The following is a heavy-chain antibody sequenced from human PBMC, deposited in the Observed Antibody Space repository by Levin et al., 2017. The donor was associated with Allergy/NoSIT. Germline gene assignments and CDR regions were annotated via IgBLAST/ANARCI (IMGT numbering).Heavy chain of an antibody. D-gene: IGHD3-10*01. CDR3: ARGDYYYNSGSLDS. CDR2: ISHEENI. V-gene: IGHV4-30-2*01. CDR1: GGSIGSSGYS. J-gene: IGHJ4*02. Sequence: MASETLSLTCAVSGGSIGSSGYSWSWIRQPPGKGLEWIGFISHEENIYYAPSLKSRVTISVDGSKRQFSLRLTSVTAADTAVYYCARGDYYYNSGSLDSWGQGTLVTVSS.